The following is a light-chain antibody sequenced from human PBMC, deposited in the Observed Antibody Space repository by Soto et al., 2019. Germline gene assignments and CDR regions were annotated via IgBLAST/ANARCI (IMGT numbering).Light chain of an antibody. CDR1: ESVSSNY. CDR2: GAS. Sequence: EIVLTQSPGTPSLSPGEGATLSCRASESVSSNYLAWYRQKPGQPPRLLIYGASSRATGIPDRFSGSGSGTDFNLIISRLEPEDFAVFYCQQYGTSPFTFGPGTKVDIK. J-gene: IGKJ3*01. CDR3: QQYGTSPFT. V-gene: IGKV3-20*01.